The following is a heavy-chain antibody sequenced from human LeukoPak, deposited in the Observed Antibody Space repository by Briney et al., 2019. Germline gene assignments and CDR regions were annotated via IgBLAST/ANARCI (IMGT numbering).Heavy chain of an antibody. D-gene: IGHD3-22*01. CDR3: ARHGAMIVVNDAFDI. J-gene: IGHJ3*02. CDR2: IYYSGST. V-gene: IGHV4-59*08. CDR1: GGSISSYY. Sequence: PWETLSLTCTVSGGSISSYYWSWIRQPPGKGLEWIGYIYYSGSTNYNPSLKSRVTISVDTSKNQFSLKLSSVTAADTAVYYCARHGAMIVVNDAFDIWGQGTMVTVSS.